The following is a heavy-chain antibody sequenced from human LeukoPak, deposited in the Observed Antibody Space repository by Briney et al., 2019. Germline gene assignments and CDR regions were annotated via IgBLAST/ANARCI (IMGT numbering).Heavy chain of an antibody. CDR2: IYYSGST. V-gene: IGHV4-39*01. CDR3: ARTVTPNWFDP. Sequence: SETLSLTCTVSGGSISSSSYYWGWIRQPPGKGLEWIGSIYYSGSTYYNPSLKSRVTISVDTSKNQFSLKLSSVTAADTAVYYCARTVTPNWFDPWGQGTLVTVSS. J-gene: IGHJ5*02. CDR1: GGSISSSSYY. D-gene: IGHD4-17*01.